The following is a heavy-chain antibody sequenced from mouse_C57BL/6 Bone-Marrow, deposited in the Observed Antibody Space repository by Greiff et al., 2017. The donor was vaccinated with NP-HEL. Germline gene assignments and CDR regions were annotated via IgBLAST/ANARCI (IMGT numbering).Heavy chain of an antibody. CDR1: GYTFTSYW. V-gene: IGHV1-50*01. CDR3: ARDRLWSLYWYFDV. CDR2: IDPSDSYT. J-gene: IGHJ1*03. Sequence: VQLQQPGAELVKPGASVKLSCKASGYTFTSYWMQWVKQRPGQGLEWIGEIDPSDSYTNYNQKFKGKATLTVDTSSSTAYMQLSSLTSEDSAVYYCARDRLWSLYWYFDVWGTGTTVTVSS. D-gene: IGHD1-1*02.